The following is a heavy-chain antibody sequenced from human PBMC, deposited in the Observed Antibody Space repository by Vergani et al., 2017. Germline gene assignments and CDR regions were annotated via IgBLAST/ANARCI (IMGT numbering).Heavy chain of an antibody. Sequence: QVQLQESGPGLVKPSETLSLTCTVSGGSISSCYWSWIRQPPGKGLEWIGYIYYSGSANYNPSLKSRVPISVDTSKNQFSLKLSSVTAAATAVYYCARGRVLLEDYWGQGTLVTVPS. D-gene: IGHD3-3*01. J-gene: IGHJ4*02. CDR1: GGSISSCY. CDR2: IYYSGSA. V-gene: IGHV4-59*01. CDR3: ARGRVLLEDY.